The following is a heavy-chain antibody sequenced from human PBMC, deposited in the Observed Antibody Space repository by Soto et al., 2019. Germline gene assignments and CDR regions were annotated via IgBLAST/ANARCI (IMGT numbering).Heavy chain of an antibody. Sequence: GGSLRLSCTASGFTFSSYSMNWVRQAPGKGLEWVSYISSSSSTIYYADSVKGRFTISRDNAKNSLYLQMNSLRDEDTAVYYCARGAGGYSSGWYLDWFDPWGQGTLVTVSS. V-gene: IGHV3-48*02. J-gene: IGHJ5*02. CDR3: ARGAGGYSSGWYLDWFDP. CDR2: ISSSSSTI. D-gene: IGHD6-19*01. CDR1: GFTFSSYS.